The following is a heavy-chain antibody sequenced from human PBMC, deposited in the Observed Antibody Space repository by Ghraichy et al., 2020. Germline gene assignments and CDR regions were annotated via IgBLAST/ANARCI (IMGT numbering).Heavy chain of an antibody. D-gene: IGHD5-24*01. CDR3: ARSSRWLQLSGGAFDI. J-gene: IGHJ3*02. Sequence: GESLNISCAASGFTVSGSYMSWVRQTPGKGLEWVSVIYISGTTYYGDSVKGRVIISRDNSENTLYLQMHRLRAEDTAIYYCARSSRWLQLSGGAFDIWGQGKMVTVSS. CDR2: IYISGTT. CDR1: GFTVSGSY. V-gene: IGHV3-53*01.